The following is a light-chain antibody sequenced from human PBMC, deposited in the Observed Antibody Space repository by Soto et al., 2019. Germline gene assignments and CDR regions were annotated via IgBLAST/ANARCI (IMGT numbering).Light chain of an antibody. CDR3: QQYGSSSWT. CDR2: GAS. J-gene: IGKJ1*01. V-gene: IGKV3-20*01. Sequence: NVLPEGPGTRSLSPGEKATLSCRASQSVSSSYLAWYQQKPGQAPRLLIYGASSRATGIPDRFSGSGSGTDFTLTISRLEPEDFAVYYCQQYGSSSWTFGQGTKVDIK. CDR1: QSVSSSY.